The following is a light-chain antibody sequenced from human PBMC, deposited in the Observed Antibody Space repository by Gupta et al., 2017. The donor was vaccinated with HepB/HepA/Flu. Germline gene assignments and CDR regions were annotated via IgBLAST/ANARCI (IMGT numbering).Light chain of an antibody. Sequence: FSASEGDTVTITCRASQDVSTFLAWYQHKAGKAPKLLIYGVSTLKTGVPSRFSGSGSGTDFTLTISRLQSEDFAIYYCQQYNDYPHTFGGGTTVEIK. CDR2: GVS. J-gene: IGKJ4*01. CDR1: QDVSTF. V-gene: IGKV1-8*01. CDR3: QQYNDYPHT.